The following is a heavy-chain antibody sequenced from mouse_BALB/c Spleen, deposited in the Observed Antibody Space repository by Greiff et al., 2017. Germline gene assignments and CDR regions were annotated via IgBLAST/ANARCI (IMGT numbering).Heavy chain of an antibody. CDR3: ARWTYDGYYVDAMDY. CDR1: GYTFSSYW. Sequence: QVQLKQSGAELMKPGASVKISCKATGYTFSSYWIEWVKQRPGHGLEWIGEILPGSGSTNYNEKFKGKATFTADTSSNTAYMQLSSLTSEDSAVYYCARWTYDGYYVDAMDYWGQGTSVTVSS. D-gene: IGHD2-3*01. CDR2: ILPGSGST. V-gene: IGHV1-9*01. J-gene: IGHJ4*01.